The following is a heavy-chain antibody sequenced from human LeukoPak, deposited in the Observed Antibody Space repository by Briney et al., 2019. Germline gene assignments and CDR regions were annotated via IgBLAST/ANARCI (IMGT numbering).Heavy chain of an antibody. CDR3: ARGYYDGSGYSPWGY. D-gene: IGHD3-22*01. CDR1: GYTFTGYY. Sequence: ASVKVSCKASGYTFTGYYMHWVRQAPGQGLEWMGWINPNSGGTNYAQKFQGRVTMTRDTSISTAYMELSRLRSDDTAVYYCARGYYDGSGYSPWGYWGQGTLVTVSS. CDR2: INPNSGGT. V-gene: IGHV1-2*02. J-gene: IGHJ4*02.